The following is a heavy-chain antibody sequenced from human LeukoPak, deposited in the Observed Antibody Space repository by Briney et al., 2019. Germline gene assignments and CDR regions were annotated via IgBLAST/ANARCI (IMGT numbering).Heavy chain of an antibody. Sequence: GGSLRLSCAASGFTVSSNYMSWVRQAPGKGLEWVSVIYSGGSTYYADSVKGRFTISRDNSKNTLYLQMNSLRAEDTAVYYCARVPTVTSLPRLYWGQGTLVTVSS. D-gene: IGHD4-17*01. CDR3: ARVPTVTSLPRLY. V-gene: IGHV3-66*01. CDR1: GFTVSSNY. CDR2: IYSGGST. J-gene: IGHJ4*02.